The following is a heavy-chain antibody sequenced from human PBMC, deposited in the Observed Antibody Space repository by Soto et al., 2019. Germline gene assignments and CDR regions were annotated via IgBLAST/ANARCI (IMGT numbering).Heavy chain of an antibody. V-gene: IGHV3-48*03. Sequence: GGSLRLSCAASGFSFSDYEMNWVRQTPGKGLEWLSYISSSGGTIKYADSVKGRFTISRDNAKNSLYLQMHSLRADDTAVYYCARDAFEIYYKFGLDVWGQGTPFTVSS. D-gene: IGHD3-10*01. CDR2: ISSSGGTI. J-gene: IGHJ6*02. CDR3: ARDAFEIYYKFGLDV. CDR1: GFSFSDYE.